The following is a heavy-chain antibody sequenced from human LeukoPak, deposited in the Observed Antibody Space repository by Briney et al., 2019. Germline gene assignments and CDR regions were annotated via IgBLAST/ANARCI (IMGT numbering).Heavy chain of an antibody. V-gene: IGHV4-38-2*02. CDR1: GYSISSGYY. Sequence: SETLSLTCTVSGYSISSGYYWGWIRQPPGKGLEWIGSIYHSGSTYYNPSLKSRVTISVDTSKNQFSLKLSSVTAADTAAYYCARGGAYFDYWGQGTLVTVSS. D-gene: IGHD1-26*01. CDR2: IYHSGST. J-gene: IGHJ4*02. CDR3: ARGGAYFDY.